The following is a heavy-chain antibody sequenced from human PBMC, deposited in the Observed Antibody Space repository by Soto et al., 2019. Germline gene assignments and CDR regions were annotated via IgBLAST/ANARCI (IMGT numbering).Heavy chain of an antibody. J-gene: IGHJ6*02. V-gene: IGHV2-70*01. D-gene: IGHD2-21*02. CDR3: ARIMTASGYYGMDV. CDR2: IDWDDDK. CDR1: GFSLSTSGMC. Sequence: GSGPTLVNPTQTLTLTCTFSGFSLSTSGMCVSWIRQPPGKALEWLALIDWDDDKYYSTSLKTRLTISKDTSKNQVVLTMTNMDPVDTATYYCARIMTASGYYGMDVWGQGTTVTVSS.